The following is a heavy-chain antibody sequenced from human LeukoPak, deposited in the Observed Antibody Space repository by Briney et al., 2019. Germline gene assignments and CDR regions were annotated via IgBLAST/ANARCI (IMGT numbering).Heavy chain of an antibody. CDR2: ISYDGSNK. CDR1: GFTFSSYA. D-gene: IGHD6-19*01. J-gene: IGHJ4*02. V-gene: IGHV3-30-3*02. CDR3: AKLPYSSGWSILFDY. Sequence: QPGGSLRLSCAASGFTFSSYAMHWVRQAPGKGLEWVAVISYDGSNKYYADSVKGRFTISRDNSKNTLYLQMNSLRAEDTAVYYCAKLPYSSGWSILFDYWGQGTLVTVSS.